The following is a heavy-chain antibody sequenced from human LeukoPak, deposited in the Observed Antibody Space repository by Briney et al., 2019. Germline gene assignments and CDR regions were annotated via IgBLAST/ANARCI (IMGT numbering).Heavy chain of an antibody. J-gene: IGHJ6*02. Sequence: GASVKVSCKASGYTFTSYYMHWVRQAPGQGLEWMGIINPSGGSTSYAQKFQGRVTMTRDTSTGTVYMELSSLRSEDTAVYYCARELSGPPMTTVTTYDYYYYGMDVWGQGTTVTVSS. D-gene: IGHD4-17*01. CDR1: GYTFTSYY. CDR3: ARELSGPPMTTVTTYDYYYYGMDV. CDR2: INPSGGST. V-gene: IGHV1-46*01.